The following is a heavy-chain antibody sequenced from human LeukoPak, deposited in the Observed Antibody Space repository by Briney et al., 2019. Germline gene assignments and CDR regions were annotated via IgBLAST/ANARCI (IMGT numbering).Heavy chain of an antibody. Sequence: SETLSLTCTVSGYSISSSYYWSWIRQPPGKGLEWIGYIYYSGSTEYNPSLKSRVTISVDTSKNQFSLKLSSVTAADTAVYYCARDGYGDGMDYWGQGTLVTVSS. V-gene: IGHV4-61*01. D-gene: IGHD4-17*01. CDR1: GYSISSSYY. CDR2: IYYSGST. J-gene: IGHJ4*02. CDR3: ARDGYGDGMDY.